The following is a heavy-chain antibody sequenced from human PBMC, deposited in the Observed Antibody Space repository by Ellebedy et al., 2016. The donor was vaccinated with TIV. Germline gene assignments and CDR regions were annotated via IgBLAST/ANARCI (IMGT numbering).Heavy chain of an antibody. CDR2: IVGNGGST. V-gene: IGHV3-64*04. J-gene: IGHJ4*02. D-gene: IGHD6-13*01. CDR3: ARLGVIAAAGASDS. CDR1: GFTFSSYA. Sequence: GESLKISCSASGFTFSSYAMHWVRQAPGKGLEYVSAIVGNGGSTYYADSVKGRFTTSRDNAGNSVYLQMNSLRAEDTAVYYCARLGVIAAAGASDSWGQGTLVIVSS.